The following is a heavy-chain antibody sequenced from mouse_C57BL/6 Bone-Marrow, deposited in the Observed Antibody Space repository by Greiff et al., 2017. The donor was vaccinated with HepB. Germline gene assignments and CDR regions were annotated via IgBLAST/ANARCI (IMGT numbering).Heavy chain of an antibody. J-gene: IGHJ2*01. Sequence: VQLQQSGPVLVKPGASVKMSCKASGYTFTDYYMNWVKQSHGKSLEWIGVINPYNGGTSYNQKFKGKATLTVDKSSSTAYMELNSLTSEDSAVYYFADGSSSFDYWGQGTTLTVSS. V-gene: IGHV1-19*01. CDR1: GYTFTDYY. CDR2: INPYNGGT. D-gene: IGHD1-1*01. CDR3: ADGSSSFDY.